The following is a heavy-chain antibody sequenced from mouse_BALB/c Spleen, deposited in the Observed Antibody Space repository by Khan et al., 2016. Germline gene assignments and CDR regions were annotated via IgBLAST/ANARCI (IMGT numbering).Heavy chain of an antibody. V-gene: IGHV3-2*02. Sequence: EVQLQESGPGLVKPSQSLSLTCTVTGYSITSGYGWNWIRQFPGNKLEWMGYISYSGSTNYNPSLKSRISITRATSKHQFFLQLNSVTPEDTATYYCARTARIKYWGQGTTLTVSS. CDR3: ARTARIKY. D-gene: IGHD1-2*01. CDR1: GYSITSGYG. J-gene: IGHJ2*01. CDR2: ISYSGST.